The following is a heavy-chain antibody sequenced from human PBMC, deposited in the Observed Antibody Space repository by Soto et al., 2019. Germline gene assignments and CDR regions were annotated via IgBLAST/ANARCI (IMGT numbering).Heavy chain of an antibody. Sequence: QVQLQESGPGLVKPSQTLSLTCTVSGGSISSGGYYWSWIRQHPGKGLEWIGYIYYSGSTYYNPSLKSRVTVAVDPSKNQFSLKLSSVTAAATAVYYCARGYDSSGYYNPFDYWGQGTLGTVSS. J-gene: IGHJ4*02. D-gene: IGHD3-22*01. CDR2: IYYSGST. V-gene: IGHV4-31*03. CDR1: GGSISSGGYY. CDR3: ARGYDSSGYYNPFDY.